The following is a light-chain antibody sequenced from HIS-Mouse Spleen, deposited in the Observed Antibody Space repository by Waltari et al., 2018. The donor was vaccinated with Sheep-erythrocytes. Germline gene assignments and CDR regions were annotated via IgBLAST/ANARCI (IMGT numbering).Light chain of an antibody. CDR2: DVS. V-gene: IGLV2-11*01. Sequence: QSALTQPRSVSGSPGQSVTISCPGTSSDVGGYNYVPWYQQHPGKAPNLMIYDVSKRPSGVPERFSGSNSGNTATLTISGTQAMDEADYYCQAWDSSTAVFGGGTKLTVL. CDR3: QAWDSSTAV. CDR1: SSDVGGYNY. J-gene: IGLJ2*01.